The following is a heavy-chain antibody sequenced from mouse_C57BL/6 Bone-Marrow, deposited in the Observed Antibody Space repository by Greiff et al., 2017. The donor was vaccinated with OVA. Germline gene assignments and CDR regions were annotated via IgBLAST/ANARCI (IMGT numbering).Heavy chain of an antibody. V-gene: IGHV5-4*01. D-gene: IGHD2-2*01. CDR2: ISDGGSYT. Sequence: EVRLVESGGGLVKPGGSLKLSCAASGFTFSSYAMSWVRQTPEKRLEWVATISDGGSYTYYPDNVKGRFTISRDNAKNNLYLQMSHLKSEDTAMYYCARVWLRKNAMDYWGQGTSVTVSS. CDR1: GFTFSSYA. J-gene: IGHJ4*01. CDR3: ARVWLRKNAMDY.